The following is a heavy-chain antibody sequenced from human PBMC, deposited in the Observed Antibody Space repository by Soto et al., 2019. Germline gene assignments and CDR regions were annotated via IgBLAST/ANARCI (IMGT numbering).Heavy chain of an antibody. V-gene: IGHV3-20*01. CDR2: INWNGGST. CDR3: ARVDDFWSGPYYMDV. D-gene: IGHD3-3*01. J-gene: IGHJ6*03. CDR1: GFTFDDYG. Sequence: GGSLRLSCAASGFTFDDYGMSWVRQAPGKGLEWVSGINWNGGSTGHADSVKGRFTISRDNAKNSLYLQMNSLRAEDTALYHCARVDDFWSGPYYMDVWGKGTTVTVSS.